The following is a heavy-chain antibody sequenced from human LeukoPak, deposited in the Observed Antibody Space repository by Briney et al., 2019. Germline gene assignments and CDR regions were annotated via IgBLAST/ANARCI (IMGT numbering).Heavy chain of an antibody. CDR1: GFTFDDYA. CDR3: AKVNSSSWYYFDY. CDR2: ISWNSGSI. Sequence: GGSLRLSCAVSGFTFDDYAMHWVRQAPGKGLGWVSGISWNSGSIGYADSVKGRFTISRDNAKNSLYLQMNSLRAEDTALYYCAKVNSSSWYYFDYWGQGTLVTVSS. V-gene: IGHV3-9*01. J-gene: IGHJ4*02. D-gene: IGHD6-13*01.